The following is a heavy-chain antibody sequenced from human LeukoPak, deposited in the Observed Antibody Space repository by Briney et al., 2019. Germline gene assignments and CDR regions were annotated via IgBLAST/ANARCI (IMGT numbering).Heavy chain of an antibody. J-gene: IGHJ4*02. CDR2: IYSGSST. CDR3: ARARVEMGTNYYLDW. V-gene: IGHV3-66*01. Sequence: GGSLRLSCTVSGFTFSNYWMHWVRQAPGKGLVWGSVIYSGSSTYYADSVKGRFTISRDKSKNTLYLQMSSLRVEDTAVYYCARARVEMGTNYYLDWWGQGTLVTVSS. D-gene: IGHD5-24*01. CDR1: GFTFSNYW.